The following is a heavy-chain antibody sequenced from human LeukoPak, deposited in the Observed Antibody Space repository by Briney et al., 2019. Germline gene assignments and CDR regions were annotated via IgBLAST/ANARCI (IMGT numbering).Heavy chain of an antibody. CDR1: GFTFSSYW. D-gene: IGHD3-3*01. J-gene: IGHJ4*02. V-gene: IGHV3-7*01. CDR3: ARIFWSGYYSPFDGYFDY. CDR2: IKQDGSEK. Sequence: GRSLRLSCAASGFTFSSYWMSWVRQAPGKGLEWVANIKQDGSEKYYVDSVKGRFTISRDNAKNSLYLQMNSLRAEDTAVYYCARIFWSGYYSPFDGYFDYWGQGTLVTVSS.